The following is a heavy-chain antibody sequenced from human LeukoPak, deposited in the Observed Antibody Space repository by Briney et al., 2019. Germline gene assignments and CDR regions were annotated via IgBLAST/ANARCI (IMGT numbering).Heavy chain of an antibody. V-gene: IGHV4-4*07. Sequence: PSETLSLTCTVSGGSISSYYWSWIRQPAGKGLEWIGRIYTSGSTNYNPSLKSRVTMSVGTSRNQFSLKLSAVTAADTAVYCCARARIPIVVVVAASNGLFDYWGQGTLVTVSS. CDR3: ARARIPIVVVVAASNGLFDY. D-gene: IGHD2-15*01. CDR2: IYTSGST. CDR1: GGSISSYY. J-gene: IGHJ4*02.